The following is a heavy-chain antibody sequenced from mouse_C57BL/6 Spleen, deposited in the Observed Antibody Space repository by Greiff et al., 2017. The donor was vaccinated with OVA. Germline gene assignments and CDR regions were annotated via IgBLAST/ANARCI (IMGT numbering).Heavy chain of an antibody. D-gene: IGHD4-1*01. J-gene: IGHJ2*01. Sequence: EVQVVESGGGLVQPGGSLSLSCAASGFTFTDYYMSWVRQPPGKALEWLGFIRNKANGYTTEYSTSVKGRFTISRDNSQSILYLQMKTLRAEDSATYHCASDTGTCDYWGQGTTLTVS. V-gene: IGHV7-3*01. CDR1: GFTFTDYY. CDR2: IRNKANGYTT. CDR3: ASDTGTCDY.